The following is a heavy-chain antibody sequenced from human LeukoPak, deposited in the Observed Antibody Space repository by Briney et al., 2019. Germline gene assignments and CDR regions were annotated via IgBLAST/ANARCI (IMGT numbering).Heavy chain of an antibody. CDR3: ARDKSGIDY. D-gene: IGHD1-26*01. CDR1: GYMXTGYY. V-gene: IGHV1-2*02. Sequence: ASVKVSCKTSGYMXTGYYIHGVRRAPGQGLEWMGWINSNSGDTKYAQKYQGRVTVARDTSITTVYMELSSLRSDDTAVYYCARDKSGIDYWGQGTLVTVSS. J-gene: IGHJ4*02. CDR2: INSNSGDT.